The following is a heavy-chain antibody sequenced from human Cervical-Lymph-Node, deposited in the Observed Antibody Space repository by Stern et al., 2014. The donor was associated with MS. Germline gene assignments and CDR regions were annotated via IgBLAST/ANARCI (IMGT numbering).Heavy chain of an antibody. D-gene: IGHD4-17*01. CDR2: IDWDDDK. CDR3: ARIPLGDYEGGYYGMDV. J-gene: IGHJ6*02. CDR1: GFSLSTSGMC. V-gene: IGHV2-70*01. Sequence: QVTLKESGPALVKPTQTLTLTCTFSGFSLSTSGMCVSWIRQPPGTALEWLALIDWDDDKYYSTSLKTRLTISKDTSKNQVVLTMTNMDPVDTATYYCARIPLGDYEGGYYGMDVWGQGTTVTVSS.